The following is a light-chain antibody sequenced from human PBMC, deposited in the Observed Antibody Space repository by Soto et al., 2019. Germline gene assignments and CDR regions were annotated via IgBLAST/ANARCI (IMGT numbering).Light chain of an antibody. J-gene: IGKJ1*01. CDR1: QSFTKSY. CDR3: QQYNNWPPWT. Sequence: EVVLTQSPGTLSLSPGERGTLSCRASQSFTKSYLAWYQQKPGQAPRLLIYGASTRATGIPARFSGSGSGTEFTLTISSLQSEDFAVYFCQQYNNWPPWTFGQGTKVDI. V-gene: IGKV3-15*01. CDR2: GAS.